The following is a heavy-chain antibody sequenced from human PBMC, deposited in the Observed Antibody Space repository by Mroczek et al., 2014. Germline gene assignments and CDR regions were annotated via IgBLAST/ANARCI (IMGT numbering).Heavy chain of an antibody. CDR1: GGSFSGYY. V-gene: IGHV4-34*01. CDR2: INHSGST. Sequence: QVQLQESGAGLLKPSETLSLTCAVYGGSFSGYYWSWIRQPPGKGLEWIGEINHSGSTNYNPSLKSRVTISVDTSKNQFSLKLSSVTAADTAVYYCARGEWADYGGNFDYWXQGTLVTVSS. CDR3: ARGEWADYGGNFDY. J-gene: IGHJ4*02. D-gene: IGHD4-23*01.